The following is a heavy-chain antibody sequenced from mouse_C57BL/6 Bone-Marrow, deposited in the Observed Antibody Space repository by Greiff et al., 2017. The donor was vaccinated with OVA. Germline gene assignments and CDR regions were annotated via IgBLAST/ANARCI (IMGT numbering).Heavy chain of an antibody. CDR2: IYPGDGDT. J-gene: IGHJ3*01. D-gene: IGHD2-5*01. Sequence: VKLQESGAELVKPGASVKISCKASGYAFSSYWMNWVKQRPGKGLEWIGQIYPGDGDTNYNGKFKGKATLTADKSSSTAYMQLSSLTSEDSAVYFCARANYSNFAYWGQGTLVTVSA. CDR3: ARANYSNFAY. V-gene: IGHV1-80*01. CDR1: GYAFSSYW.